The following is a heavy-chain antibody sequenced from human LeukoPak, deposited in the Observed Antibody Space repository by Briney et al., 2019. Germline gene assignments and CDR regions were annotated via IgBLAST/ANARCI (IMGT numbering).Heavy chain of an antibody. V-gene: IGHV3-48*03. CDR1: RFTFSSYE. CDR3: ARDCGGGSCYGPYDAFDI. D-gene: IGHD2-15*01. J-gene: IGHJ3*02. CDR2: ISSRGSTI. Sequence: GGSLRLSSEATRFTFSSYEMNWVRHPPRTAMDCVSYISSRGSTIYYAASVKGRFTISRDNAKSALCLQVNRLIAEDTAVYHCARDCGGGSCYGPYDAFDIWGQGTMVSVSS.